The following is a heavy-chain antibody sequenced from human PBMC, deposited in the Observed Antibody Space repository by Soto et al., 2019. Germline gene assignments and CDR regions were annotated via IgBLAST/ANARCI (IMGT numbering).Heavy chain of an antibody. CDR3: ARGASPLIDY. Sequence: ASVKVSCKASGYTFTSYDINWVRLVTGQGLEWMGWMNANTGNADYAQKFQGRVTITRSTSTSTAYMELSSLRSEDTAVYYCARGASPLIDYWGQGTLVTVSS. J-gene: IGHJ4*02. V-gene: IGHV1-8*01. CDR2: MNANTGNA. CDR1: GYTFTSYD. D-gene: IGHD1-26*01.